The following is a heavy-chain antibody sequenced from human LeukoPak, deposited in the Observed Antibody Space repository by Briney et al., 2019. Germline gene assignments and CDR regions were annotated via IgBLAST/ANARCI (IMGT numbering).Heavy chain of an antibody. Sequence: PGGSLRLSCAASGFTFSSYWMSWVRQAPGKGLEWVANIKQDGSEKYYVDPVKGRFTISRDNAKNSLYLQMNSLRAEDTAVYYRARAGFYYYGSGIDGMDVWGKGTTVTVSS. CDR2: IKQDGSEK. CDR1: GFTFSSYW. CDR3: ARAGFYYYGSGIDGMDV. V-gene: IGHV3-7*03. J-gene: IGHJ6*04. D-gene: IGHD3-10*01.